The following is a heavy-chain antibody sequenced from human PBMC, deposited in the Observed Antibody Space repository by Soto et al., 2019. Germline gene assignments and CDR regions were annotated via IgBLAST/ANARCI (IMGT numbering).Heavy chain of an antibody. CDR2: IIHSEST. Sequence: SETLSLTCAVYGGSFSAYYWGWVRQPPGKGLEWIGEIIHSESTKYNPSLKSRVTISVDTSKNQFSLKLSSLTAADTAVYYCARQRPTDGRWEFANYYGMDVWGQGTPVTVSS. D-gene: IGHD1-26*01. CDR1: GGSFSAYY. V-gene: IGHV4-34*12. CDR3: ARQRPTDGRWEFANYYGMDV. J-gene: IGHJ6*02.